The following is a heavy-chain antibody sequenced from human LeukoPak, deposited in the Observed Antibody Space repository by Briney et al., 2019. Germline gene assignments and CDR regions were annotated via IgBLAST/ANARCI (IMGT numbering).Heavy chain of an antibody. CDR1: EFTVSRNY. D-gene: IGHD5-24*01. CDR3: TRDQMNY. Sequence: GGSLRLSCTASEFTVSRNYMLWVRQAPGKGLEWVSLIFSNGDTHYADSVKGRFTISRDTSKNTVSLQMNSPRVEDTAMYYCTRDQMNYWGQGTLVTVSS. J-gene: IGHJ4*02. V-gene: IGHV3-53*01. CDR2: IFSNGDT.